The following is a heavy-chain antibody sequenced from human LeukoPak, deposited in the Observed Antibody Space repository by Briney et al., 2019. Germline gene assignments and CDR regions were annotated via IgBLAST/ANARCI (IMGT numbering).Heavy chain of an antibody. CDR2: ISYDGSNK. D-gene: IGHD1-20*01. CDR1: GFTFSSYE. CDR3: ARGSNNWNVDTFDI. Sequence: GGSLRLSRAASGFTFSSYEMNWVRQAPGKGLEWVAVISYDGSNKYYADSVKGRFTISRDNSKNTLYLQMNSLRAEDTAVYYCARGSNNWNVDTFDIWGQGTMVTVSS. V-gene: IGHV3-30*04. J-gene: IGHJ3*02.